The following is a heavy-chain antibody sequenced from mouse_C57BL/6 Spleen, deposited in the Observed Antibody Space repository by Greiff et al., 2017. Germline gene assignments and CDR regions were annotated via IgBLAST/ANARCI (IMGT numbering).Heavy chain of an antibody. V-gene: IGHV1-64*01. J-gene: IGHJ1*03. CDR3: ARGYEYHWYFDV. D-gene: IGHD5-1*01. Sequence: QVQLQQPGAELVKPGASVKLSCKASGYTFTSYWMHWVKQRPGQGLEWIGMIHPNSGSTNYNEKFKSKATLTVDKSSSTAYMQLSSLTSEDSAVYYCARGYEYHWYFDVWGTGTTVTVSS. CDR2: IHPNSGST. CDR1: GYTFTSYW.